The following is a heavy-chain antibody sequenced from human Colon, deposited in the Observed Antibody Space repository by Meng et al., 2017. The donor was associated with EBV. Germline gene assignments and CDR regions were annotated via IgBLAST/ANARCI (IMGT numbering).Heavy chain of an antibody. CDR2: IYYTGST. V-gene: IGHV4-30-4*01. Sequence: QVRLQVSGPGLVKPSQTLSLTCTVSGGSMNSGDYYWSWIRQPPGKGLEWIGYIYYTGSTYYNPSLKSRVTISMDTSKNQFSLRLSSVTAADTAVHYCARNYYFDYWGQGTLVTVSS. CDR3: ARNYYFDY. J-gene: IGHJ4*02. CDR1: GGSMNSGDYY.